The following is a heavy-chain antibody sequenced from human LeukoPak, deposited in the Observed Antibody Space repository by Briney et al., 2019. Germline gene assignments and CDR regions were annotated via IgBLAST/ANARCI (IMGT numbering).Heavy chain of an antibody. J-gene: IGHJ3*02. V-gene: IGHV4-34*01. CDR2: IYHSGST. CDR3: ARDGGIAVAHEDAFDI. Sequence: SETLSLTCAVYGGSFSGYYWSWIRQPPGKGLEWIGEIYHSGSTNYNPSLKSRVTISVDKSKNQFSLKLSSVTAADTAVYYCARDGGIAVAHEDAFDIWGQGTMVTVSS. CDR1: GGSFSGYY. D-gene: IGHD6-19*01.